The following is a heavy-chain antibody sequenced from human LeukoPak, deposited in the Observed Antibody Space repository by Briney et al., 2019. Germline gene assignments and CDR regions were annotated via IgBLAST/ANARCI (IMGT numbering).Heavy chain of an antibody. J-gene: IGHJ6*03. V-gene: IGHV4-31*03. CDR3: ARVPAANYYYYYMDV. Sequence: SQTLSLTCTASGASINTGGYYWSWIRQDPGGGLEWIGYIFYSGRTYYNPSFQSRVTISEDTSTNQFSLKFSSVTAADTAVYYCARVPAANYYYYYMDVWGRGATVTVSS. CDR2: IFYSGRT. CDR1: GASINTGGYY. D-gene: IGHD2-2*01.